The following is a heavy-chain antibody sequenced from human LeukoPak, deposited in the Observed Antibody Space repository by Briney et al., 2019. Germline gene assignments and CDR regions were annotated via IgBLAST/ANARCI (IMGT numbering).Heavy chain of an antibody. J-gene: IGHJ4*02. D-gene: IGHD2-2*01. CDR2: ISGSGGST. V-gene: IGHV3-23*01. CDR3: AKERNRCSSTSCYGNFDY. CDR1: GFTFSSYG. Sequence: GGSLRLSCAASGFTFSSYGMSWVRQAPGKGLEWVPAISGSGGSTYYADSVKGRFTISRDNSKNTLYLQMNSLRAEDTAVYYCAKERNRCSSTSCYGNFDYWGQGTLVTVSS.